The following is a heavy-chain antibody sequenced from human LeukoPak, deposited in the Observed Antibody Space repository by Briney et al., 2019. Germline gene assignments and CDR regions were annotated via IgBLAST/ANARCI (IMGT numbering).Heavy chain of an antibody. V-gene: IGHV4-39*01. J-gene: IGHJ5*02. CDR1: CGSISSSRYY. CDR3: ARHSSSIAARWNWFDP. Sequence: PSETLSLTCTVSCGSISSSRYYWSWIRQPPGKGLEWIGSIYYSGSTYYNPSLKSRVTISVDTSKNQFSLKLSSVTAAVTAVYYCARHSSSIAARWNWFDPWGQGTLVTVSS. D-gene: IGHD6-6*01. CDR2: IYYSGST.